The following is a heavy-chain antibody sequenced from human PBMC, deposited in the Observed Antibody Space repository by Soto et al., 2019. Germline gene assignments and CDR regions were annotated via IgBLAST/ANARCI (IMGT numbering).Heavy chain of an antibody. Sequence: QVQLQESGPGLVKPSQTLSLTCTVSGGSISSGGYYWSWIRQHPGTGLEWIGSLYYIGSTYYNPSLKSRVTISVDTSKNPFSLKPSSVTAADTAVYYCARTGYYYEADYWGQGTLVTVS. CDR2: LYYIGST. V-gene: IGHV4-31*03. CDR3: ARTGYYYEADY. CDR1: GGSISSGGYY. J-gene: IGHJ4*02. D-gene: IGHD3-22*01.